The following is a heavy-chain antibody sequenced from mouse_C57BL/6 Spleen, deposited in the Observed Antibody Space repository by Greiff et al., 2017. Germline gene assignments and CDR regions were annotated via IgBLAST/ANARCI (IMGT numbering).Heavy chain of an antibody. Sequence: EVQLQQSGPGLVKPSQSLSLTCSVTGYSITSGYYWNWIRQFPGNKLEWMGYISYDGSNNYNPSLKNRISITRDTSKNQFFLKLNSVTTEDTATYYCAREGETYDYDGAWFAYWGQGTLVTVSA. V-gene: IGHV3-6*01. CDR1: GYSITSGYY. J-gene: IGHJ3*01. CDR2: ISYDGSN. D-gene: IGHD2-4*01. CDR3: AREGETYDYDGAWFAY.